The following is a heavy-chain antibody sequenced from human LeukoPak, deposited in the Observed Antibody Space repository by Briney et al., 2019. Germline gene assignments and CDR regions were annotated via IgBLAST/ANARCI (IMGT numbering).Heavy chain of an antibody. Sequence: PGGSLRLSCAASGFTFSSYAMSWVRQAPGKGLEWVSAISGSGGSTYYANSVKGRFTISRDNSKNTLYLQMNSLRAEDTAVYYCAKTIGGYSRYYYMDVWGKGTTVTISS. CDR3: AKTIGGYSRYYYMDV. CDR1: GFTFSSYA. V-gene: IGHV3-23*01. J-gene: IGHJ6*03. CDR2: ISGSGGST. D-gene: IGHD5-18*01.